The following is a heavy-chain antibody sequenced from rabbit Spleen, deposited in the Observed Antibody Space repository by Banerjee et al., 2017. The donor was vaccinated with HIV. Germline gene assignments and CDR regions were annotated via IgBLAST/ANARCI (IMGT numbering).Heavy chain of an antibody. CDR2: VYTGNGKT. CDR1: GFSFSSSYD. Sequence: QQQLEESGGRLVKPGGTLTLTCKASGFSFSSSYDMCWVRQAPGKGLEWIACVYTGNGKTYYASWAKGRFTISKTSSTTVTLQMTSLTVADVATYFCARDAGSGPYIDGYFDLWGQGTLVTVS. V-gene: IGHV1S45*01. CDR3: ARDAGSGPYIDGYFDL. D-gene: IGHD8-1*01. J-gene: IGHJ4*01.